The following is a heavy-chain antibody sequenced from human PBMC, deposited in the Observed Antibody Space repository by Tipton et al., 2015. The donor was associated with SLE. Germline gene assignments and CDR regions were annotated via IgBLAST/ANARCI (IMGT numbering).Heavy chain of an antibody. J-gene: IGHJ4*02. Sequence: GSLRLSCVASGFSFSRSWMSWVRQAPGKGLEWVANIKQDGTEEYYVDSVKGRFTISRDNAKNSLYLQMNSLRDEDTAVYYCSRDPRSLDFWGQGTLVTVSS. CDR1: GFSFSRSW. V-gene: IGHV3-7*01. CDR2: IKQDGTEE. CDR3: SRDPRSLDF.